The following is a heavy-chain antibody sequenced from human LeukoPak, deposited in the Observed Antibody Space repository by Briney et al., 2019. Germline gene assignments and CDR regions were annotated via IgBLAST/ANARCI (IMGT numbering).Heavy chain of an antibody. Sequence: GGPLSLPCAAFGFAFTTLPLVWFARAPGKGLEWVSVISGSGGTTYYADSVKGRSTISRDNSKNTLYLQMNSLRAEDTAVFYCAIVTNQIDYWGQGTLVTVSS. CDR1: GFAFTTLP. D-gene: IGHD4-17*01. CDR3: AIVTNQIDY. J-gene: IGHJ4*02. CDR2: ISGSGGTT. V-gene: IGHV3-23*01.